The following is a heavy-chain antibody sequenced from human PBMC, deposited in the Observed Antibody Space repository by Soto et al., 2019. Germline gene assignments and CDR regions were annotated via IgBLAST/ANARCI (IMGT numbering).Heavy chain of an antibody. Sequence: GSLRLSCAASGFAFSGSSVHWARQASGKGLEWVGRIREKANNYATAYAASLKGRFTVSRDDSKNTAYLQMNSLKTEDTAIYYCFTYYVVRSGYTLLGNWGQGTLGTVDS. V-gene: IGHV3-73*01. CDR1: GFAFSGSS. D-gene: IGHD3-22*01. J-gene: IGHJ4*02. CDR3: FTYYVVRSGYTLLGN. CDR2: IREKANNYAT.